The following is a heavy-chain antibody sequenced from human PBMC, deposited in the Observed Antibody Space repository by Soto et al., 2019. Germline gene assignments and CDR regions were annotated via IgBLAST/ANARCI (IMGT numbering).Heavy chain of an antibody. CDR2: INPILSMS. CDR1: GDTFTFYS. V-gene: IGHV1-69*02. CDR3: ARSYGSGYRAFDY. Sequence: QVQLVQSGAEVKRPGSSVKVSCKASGDTFTFYSINWVRQAPGLGLEWMGRINPILSMSNYAQRFQGRVTMTADQSTSTAYLERSSLRSEDTATYHCARSYGSGYRAFDYWRQGALVTVPS. J-gene: IGHJ4*02. D-gene: IGHD3-10*01.